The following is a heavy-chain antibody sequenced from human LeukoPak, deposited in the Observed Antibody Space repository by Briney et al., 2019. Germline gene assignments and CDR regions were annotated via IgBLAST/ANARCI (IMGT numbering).Heavy chain of an antibody. CDR3: IRDFRSADL. V-gene: IGHV3-33*01. Sequence: GGSLRLSCAASGFVFSTYGMHWVRQAPGKGLEWVAVIWDDGSNQYYVDSVRGRFTISRDNAKNTVYLEMNSLSVEDTATYYCIRDFRSADLWGQGTLVTVTS. J-gene: IGHJ5*02. CDR2: IWDDGSNQ. CDR1: GFVFSTYG.